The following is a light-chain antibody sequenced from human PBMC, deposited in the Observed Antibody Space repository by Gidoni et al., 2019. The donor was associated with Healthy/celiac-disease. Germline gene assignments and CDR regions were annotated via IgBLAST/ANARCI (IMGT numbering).Light chain of an antibody. CDR1: QSVSSSY. CDR3: QQYVSSPGT. Sequence: EIVFPQSPGTLSLSPGERATLSCSASQSVSSSYLAWYQQKPGQAPRLLIYGASSRATGIPDRFSGSGSGTDFTLTISRLEPEDFAVYYCQQYVSSPGTFGGGTKVEIK. J-gene: IGKJ4*01. V-gene: IGKV3-20*01. CDR2: GAS.